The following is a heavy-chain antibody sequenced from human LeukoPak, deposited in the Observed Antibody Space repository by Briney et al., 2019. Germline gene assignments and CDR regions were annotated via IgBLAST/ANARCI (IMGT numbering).Heavy chain of an antibody. J-gene: IGHJ6*03. V-gene: IGHV4-34*01. D-gene: IGHD3-16*01. CDR3: AREVGQNYYYYYYMDV. CDR2: INHSGST. CDR1: GGSFSGYY. Sequence: SETLSLTCAVHGGSFSGYYWSWIRQPPGKGLEWIGEINHSGSTNYNPSLKSRVTISVDTSKNQFSLKLSSVTAADTAVYYCAREVGQNYYYYYYMDVWGKGTTVTVSS.